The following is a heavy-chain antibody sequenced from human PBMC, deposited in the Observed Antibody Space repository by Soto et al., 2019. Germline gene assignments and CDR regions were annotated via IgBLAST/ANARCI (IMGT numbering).Heavy chain of an antibody. CDR1: GGTFSSYA. J-gene: IGHJ6*02. CDR3: ARRFPPSIASRRNDYYYGMDV. CDR2: IIPIFGTA. Sequence: QVQLVQSGAEVKKPGSSVKVSCKASGGTFSSYAISWVRQAPGQGLEWMGGIIPIFGTAHYAQKFQGRVTITADESTSTAYMELSSLRSEYTAVYYCARRFPPSIASRRNDYYYGMDVWGQGTTVTVS. V-gene: IGHV1-69*12. D-gene: IGHD6-6*01.